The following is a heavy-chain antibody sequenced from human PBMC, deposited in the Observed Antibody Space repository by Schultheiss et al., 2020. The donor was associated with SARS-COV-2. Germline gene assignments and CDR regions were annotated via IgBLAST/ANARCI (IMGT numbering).Heavy chain of an antibody. CDR1: GYTFTSYA. D-gene: IGHD6-19*01. J-gene: IGHJ4*02. Sequence: GGSLRLCCKASGYTFTSYAMNWVRQAPGQGLEWMGWINTNTGNPTYAQGFTGRFVFSLDTSVSTAYLQLSSLKAEDTAVYYCAREERAVAGTFDYWGQGTLVTLSS. CDR2: INTNTGNP. V-gene: IGHV7-4-1*02. CDR3: AREERAVAGTFDY.